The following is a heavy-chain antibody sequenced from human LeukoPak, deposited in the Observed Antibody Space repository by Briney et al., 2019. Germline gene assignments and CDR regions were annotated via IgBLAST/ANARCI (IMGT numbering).Heavy chain of an antibody. CDR1: GFTFHHYA. CDR2: ISWNSGSI. Sequence: GGSLRLSRVASGFTFHHYAMHWVRQAPGKGRDWVAGISWNSGSIVYADSVKGRFTISRYKAKNSLYLQMNSLRAEDTALYYCAKDNYYGSGSYSGMDVWGQGTTVTVSS. V-gene: IGHV3-9*01. CDR3: AKDNYYGSGSYSGMDV. D-gene: IGHD3-10*01. J-gene: IGHJ6*02.